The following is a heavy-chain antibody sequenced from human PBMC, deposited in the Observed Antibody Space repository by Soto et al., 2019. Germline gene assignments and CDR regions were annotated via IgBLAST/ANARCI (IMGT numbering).Heavy chain of an antibody. CDR1: GFTFSSYG. CDR2: IWYDGSNK. V-gene: IGHV3-33*01. J-gene: IGHJ6*02. D-gene: IGHD5-12*01. Sequence: PGGSLRLSCAASGFTFSSYGMHWVRQAPGKGLEWVAVIWYDGSNKYYADSVKGRFTISRDNSKNTLYLQMNSLRAEDTAVYYCAREMATIPYYYYGMDVWGQGTTVTVSS. CDR3: AREMATIPYYYYGMDV.